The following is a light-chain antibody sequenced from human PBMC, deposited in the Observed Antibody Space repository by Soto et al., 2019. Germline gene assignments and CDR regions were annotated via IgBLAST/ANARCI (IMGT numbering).Light chain of an antibody. Sequence: QSVLTQPPSVSAAPRQRVTISCSGSSSTIGNNAVSWYQQLPGKAPKLLIYYDNLLPSGVSDRFSASTSGTSASLAISGLQSEDEADYYCAAWDDGLNGYVFGTGTKLTVL. J-gene: IGLJ1*01. CDR3: AAWDDGLNGYV. V-gene: IGLV1-36*01. CDR1: SSTIGNNA. CDR2: YDN.